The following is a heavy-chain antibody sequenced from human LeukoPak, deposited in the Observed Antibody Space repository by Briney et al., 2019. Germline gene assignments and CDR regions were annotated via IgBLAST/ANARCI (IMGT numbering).Heavy chain of an antibody. CDR2: IIPIFGTA. Sequence: SVRVSCKASGGTFSSYAISWVRQAPGQGLEWMGGIIPIFGTANYAQKFQGRVTITADESTSTAYMELSSLRSEDTAVYYCARVYSNYPLFDYWGQGTLVTVSS. V-gene: IGHV1-69*13. J-gene: IGHJ4*02. CDR3: ARVYSNYPLFDY. D-gene: IGHD4-11*01. CDR1: GGTFSSYA.